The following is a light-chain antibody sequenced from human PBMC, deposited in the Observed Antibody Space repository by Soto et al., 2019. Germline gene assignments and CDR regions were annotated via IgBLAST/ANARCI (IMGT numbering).Light chain of an antibody. CDR3: QQYGSSPS. V-gene: IGKV3-20*01. CDR2: GAS. J-gene: IGKJ5*01. CDR1: QSVSSSY. Sequence: EIVLTQSPGTLSLSPWERATLSCRASQSVSSSYLAWYQQKPGQAPRLLIHGASSRATGIPDRFSGSGSGTDFTLTISRLEPEDFAVYYCQQYGSSPSFGQGTRLENK.